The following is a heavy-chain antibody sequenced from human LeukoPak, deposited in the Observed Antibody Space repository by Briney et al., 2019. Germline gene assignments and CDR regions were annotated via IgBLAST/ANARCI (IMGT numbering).Heavy chain of an antibody. V-gene: IGHV3-21*01. CDR2: ISSSSSYI. J-gene: IGHJ4*02. CDR3: ARVVGYYDSSGYSDY. Sequence: GGSLRLSCVASGFTFSSYNMNWVRQAPGKGLEWVSSISSSSSYIYYADSVKGRFTISRDNAKNSLYLQMNSLRAEDTAVYYCARVVGYYDSSGYSDYWGQGTLVTVSS. D-gene: IGHD3-22*01. CDR1: GFTFSSYN.